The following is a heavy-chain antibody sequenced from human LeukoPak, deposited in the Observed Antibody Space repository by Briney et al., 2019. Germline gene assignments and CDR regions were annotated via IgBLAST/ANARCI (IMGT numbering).Heavy chain of an antibody. J-gene: IGHJ6*03. D-gene: IGHD3-10*01. V-gene: IGHV4-39*01. CDR2: IYYSGST. CDR3: ARLSGGSYHMDV. CDR1: GGSIAGTHSY. Sequence: SETLSLTCTVSGGSIAGTHSYWGWLRQSPGKGLEWIGSIYYSGSTYYNPSLKSRVAISVYTSKNQFSLKLSSVTAADTAVYYCARLSGGSYHMDVWGKGTTVTVSS.